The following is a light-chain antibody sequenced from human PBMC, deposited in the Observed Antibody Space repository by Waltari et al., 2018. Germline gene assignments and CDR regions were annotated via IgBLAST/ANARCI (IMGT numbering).Light chain of an antibody. CDR3: MQTLQPPP. CDR2: LNS. Sequence: DMVMTQSPLSLPVTPGEPASISCSSSQILLHSNGYNSLDWYLQKPGQSPQLLIYLNSNRASGVPDRFSGSGSGTDFTLKISRMEAEDVGVYNCMQTLQPPPFGGGTKVEIK. V-gene: IGKV2-28*01. J-gene: IGKJ4*01. CDR1: QILLHSNGYNS.